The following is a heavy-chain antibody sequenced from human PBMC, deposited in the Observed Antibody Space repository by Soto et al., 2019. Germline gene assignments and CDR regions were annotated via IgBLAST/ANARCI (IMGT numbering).Heavy chain of an antibody. J-gene: IGHJ4*02. V-gene: IGHV3-30*01. CDR1: GFTFTNCA. D-gene: IGHD1-26*01. CDR2: VGSDGMHK. Sequence: QVQLVESGGGVVQPGRSLRLSCAASGFTFTNCAMHWVRQAPGKGLEWVAVVGSDGMHKYYGDFVKGRFTISRDTSENTVYLQMEKLTREETDVYYCVRNVIVEARDYFHYWGRGTLVTVSS. CDR3: VRNVIVEARDYFHY.